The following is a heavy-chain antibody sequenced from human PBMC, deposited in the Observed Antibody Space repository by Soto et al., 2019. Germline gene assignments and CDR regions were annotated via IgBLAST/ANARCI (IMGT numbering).Heavy chain of an antibody. D-gene: IGHD6-13*01. J-gene: IGHJ3*02. Sequence: QVQLQGSGPGLVKPSETLSLTCTVSSGSVSSGSYYWTWIRQAPGKGLEWIGSIDYSGNTNYNPSLKSAVIISVDTSKNQFSLKLSSVTAADTAVYYCARDAHSIAAAVYDAFDIWGQGTMVTVSS. CDR2: IDYSGNT. CDR1: SGSVSSGSYY. V-gene: IGHV4-61*01. CDR3: ARDAHSIAAAVYDAFDI.